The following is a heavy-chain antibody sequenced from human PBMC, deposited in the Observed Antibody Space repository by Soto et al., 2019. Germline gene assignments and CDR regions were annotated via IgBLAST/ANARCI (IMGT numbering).Heavy chain of an antibody. D-gene: IGHD3-22*01. V-gene: IGHV1-18*01. CDR2: ISAYNGNT. CDR1: GYTFTSYG. CDR3: ARDGRYYYDSSGYSLNWPGFAY. Sequence: ASVKVSCKASGYTFTSYGISWVRQAPGQGLEWMGWISAYNGNTNYAQKLQGRVTMTTDTSTSTAYMELRSLRSDDTAVYYCARDGRYYYDSSGYSLNWPGFAYWGQGTLVTVSS. J-gene: IGHJ4*02.